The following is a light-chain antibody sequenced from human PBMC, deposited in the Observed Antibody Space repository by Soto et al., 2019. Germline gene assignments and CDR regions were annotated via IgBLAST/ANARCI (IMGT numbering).Light chain of an antibody. J-gene: IGKJ1*01. Sequence: DIVMTQTPLSLSVTPGQPASISCRASQSLLHGDGRTYLYWYLQKAGQRPQLLIFEAFNRFSGVPARFSGSGSGTDFTLTISRVEAADAGIYYSMQSLHLWTFGQGTKVEIK. CDR2: EAF. CDR1: QSLLHGDGRTY. V-gene: IGKV2D-29*01. CDR3: MQSLHLWT.